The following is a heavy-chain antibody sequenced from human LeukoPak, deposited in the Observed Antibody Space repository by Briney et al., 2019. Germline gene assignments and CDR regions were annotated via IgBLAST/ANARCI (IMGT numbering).Heavy chain of an antibody. CDR3: AKMGEVIPTN. V-gene: IGHV4-39*02. J-gene: IGHJ4*02. CDR1: GGSISTSAYY. Sequence: SETLSLTCIVSGGSISTSAYYWGWIRQPPGEGLQWIGTIHYTGSTYYNPSLKSRVTISVDTSKNHFSLKLTYVTAADTAVYYCAKMGEVIPTNWGQGTLVTVSS. CDR2: IHYTGST. D-gene: IGHD3-16*01.